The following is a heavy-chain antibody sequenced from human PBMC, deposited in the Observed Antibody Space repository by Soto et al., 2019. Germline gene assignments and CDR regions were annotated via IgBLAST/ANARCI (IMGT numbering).Heavy chain of an antibody. CDR2: IYHSGYT. J-gene: IGHJ4*02. CDR3: ARERSIFGVVTFDF. V-gene: IGHV4-59*01. D-gene: IGHD3-3*01. Sequence: SETLSLTCSVSGASLTNDYWNWIRQSPGKGLEWIGDIYHSGYTKYNPSFESRVTISIDTSKNQFSLNLTSVTAADTAVYYCARERSIFGVVTFDFWGQGTLVTVSS. CDR1: GASLTNDY.